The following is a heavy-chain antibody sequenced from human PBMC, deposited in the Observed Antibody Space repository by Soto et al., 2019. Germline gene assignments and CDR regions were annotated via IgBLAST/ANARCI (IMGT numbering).Heavy chain of an antibody. J-gene: IGHJ6*02. CDR1: GYTCNRYG. CDR3: ARGGYYDNSWGKLSHYGLDV. D-gene: IGHD3-16*01. Sequence: QVQLAQSANEVKKPGASVRVSCKAAGYTCNRYGIAWVRQAPGQGLEWMGWISPYNDYTVYAQKFQGRVSMTADTSTRTVYMNLRGLKSDDTAVYYCARGGYYDNSWGKLSHYGLDVWGQGTSVSVSS. CDR2: ISPYNDYT. V-gene: IGHV1-18*01.